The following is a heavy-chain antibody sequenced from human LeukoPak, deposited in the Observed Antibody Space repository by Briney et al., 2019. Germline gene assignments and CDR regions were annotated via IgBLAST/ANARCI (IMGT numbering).Heavy chain of an antibody. Sequence: SETLSLTCTVSVGSISSGGYHWSWIRQHPGKGLEWIGYIYYTGSTYYNPSLKSRVTISVDTSKHQFSLKLSSVTAADTAVYYCARASLDYGDYPYYFDYWGQETLVTVSS. CDR3: ARASLDYGDYPYYFDY. V-gene: IGHV4-31*03. CDR1: VGSISSGGYH. J-gene: IGHJ4*02. CDR2: IYYTGST. D-gene: IGHD4-17*01.